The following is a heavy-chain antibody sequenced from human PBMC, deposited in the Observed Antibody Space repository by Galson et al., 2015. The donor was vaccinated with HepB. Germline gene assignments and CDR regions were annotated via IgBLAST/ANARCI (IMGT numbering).Heavy chain of an antibody. J-gene: IGHJ6*02. Sequence: SVKVSCKASGGTFSNYTINWVRQAPGQGLEWMGGVIPKYGTTTYAQKFRGTVTITADQFTSTASMELSSLRSEDTAVYYCARGLIESGRVPNNYFPMDVWGQGTTVTVSS. V-gene: IGHV1-69*13. CDR3: ARGLIESGRVPNNYFPMDV. D-gene: IGHD2/OR15-2a*01. CDR1: GGTFSNYT. CDR2: VIPKYGTT.